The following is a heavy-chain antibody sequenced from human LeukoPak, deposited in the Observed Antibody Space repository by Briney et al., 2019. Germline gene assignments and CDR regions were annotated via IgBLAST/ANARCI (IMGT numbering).Heavy chain of an antibody. CDR3: AKDGRNYYYYGIDV. V-gene: IGHV3-30*18. Sequence: GGSLRLSSAASGFTFSSYGMHWVRQAPGKGLGWVAVISYDGSNKYYAHSVKGRFTISRHNSKNTLYLQMNSLRAEDTAVYYCAKDGRNYYYYGIDVWGQGTTVTVSS. D-gene: IGHD1-1*01. CDR1: GFTFSSYG. J-gene: IGHJ6*02. CDR2: ISYDGSNK.